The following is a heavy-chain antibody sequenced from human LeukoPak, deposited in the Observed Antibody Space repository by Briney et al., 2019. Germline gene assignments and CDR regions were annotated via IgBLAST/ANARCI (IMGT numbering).Heavy chain of an antibody. D-gene: IGHD2-15*01. CDR2: INRSGTT. CDR3: ARCRYCSGGSCYVSYFDY. CDR1: GGSFSGYY. Sequence: PSETLSLTCAVYGGSFSGYYWSWIRQPPGKGLEWIGEINRSGTTNYNPSLKSRVTISVDTSKNQFSLKLSSVTAADTAVYYCARCRYCSGGSCYVSYFDYWGQGTLVTVSS. V-gene: IGHV4-34*01. J-gene: IGHJ4*02.